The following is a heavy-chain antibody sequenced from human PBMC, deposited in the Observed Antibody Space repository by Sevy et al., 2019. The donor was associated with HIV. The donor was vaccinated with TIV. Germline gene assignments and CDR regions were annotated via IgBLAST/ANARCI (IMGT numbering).Heavy chain of an antibody. CDR2: IGTLKDT. CDR1: GFTFSTYD. V-gene: IGHV3-13*01. D-gene: IGHD6-13*01. J-gene: IGHJ3*02. CDR3: ARACAAAGGKSGPIDAFDI. Sequence: GGSLRLSCVASGFTFSTYDMHWVRQVKGKGLEWVSGIGTLKDTYYTDSVKGRFIISREDAKNSLYLQMNSLRAGDTAVYYCARACAAAGGKSGPIDAFDIWGQGTLVTVSS.